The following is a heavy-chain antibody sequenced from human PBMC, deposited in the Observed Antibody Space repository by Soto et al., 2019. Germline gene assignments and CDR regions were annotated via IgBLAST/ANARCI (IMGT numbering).Heavy chain of an antibody. CDR2: IYYSGST. CDR3: ASNSYGYIFYDH. V-gene: IGHV4-59*01. CDR1: GGSISSYY. Sequence: SETLSLTCTVSGGSISSYYWSWTRQPPGKGLEWIGYIYYSGSTNYNPSLKSRVTISVDTSKNQFSLKLSSVTAADTAVYYCASNSYGYIFYDHWGQGTLVTVSS. J-gene: IGHJ4*02. D-gene: IGHD5-18*01.